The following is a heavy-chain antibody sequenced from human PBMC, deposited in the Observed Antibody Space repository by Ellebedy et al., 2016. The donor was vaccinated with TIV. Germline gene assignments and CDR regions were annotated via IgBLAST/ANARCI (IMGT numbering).Heavy chain of an antibody. Sequence: PGGSLRLSCSIFGLFFRKYWMSWVRQAPGKGLVWVSRINSDGSSTSYADSVKGRFTISRDNAKNTLYLQMNSLRVEDTAVYYCARDRLGGTFDYWGQGTLVTVSS. CDR2: INSDGSST. D-gene: IGHD3-16*01. CDR1: GLFFRKYW. V-gene: IGHV3-74*01. J-gene: IGHJ4*02. CDR3: ARDRLGGTFDY.